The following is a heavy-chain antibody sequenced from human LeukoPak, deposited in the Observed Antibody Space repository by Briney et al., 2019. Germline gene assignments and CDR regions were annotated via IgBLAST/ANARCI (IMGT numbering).Heavy chain of an antibody. Sequence: SGGSWRLSCAASGLTFSSYARSWVRQAPGKGLGWVSAISGSGGNTYYADSVKGRFTISRDNSKNTLYLQMNSLRAEDTALYYCAKAFSGGGLLWFGELGYFDYWGQGTLVTVSS. CDR1: GLTFSSYA. V-gene: IGHV3-23*01. CDR2: ISGSGGNT. D-gene: IGHD3-10*01. J-gene: IGHJ4*02. CDR3: AKAFSGGGLLWFGELGYFDY.